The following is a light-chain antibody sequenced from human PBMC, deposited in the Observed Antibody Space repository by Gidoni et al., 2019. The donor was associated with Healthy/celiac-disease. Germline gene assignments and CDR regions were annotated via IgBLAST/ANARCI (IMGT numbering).Light chain of an antibody. CDR3: MQALQTPYT. CDR2: LGS. J-gene: IGKJ2*01. Sequence: DIVMTQSPLSLPVTPGEPASIPCRSSQCLLHSNGYNYLDWYLQKPGQSPQLLIYLGSNRASGVPDGFSGSGSGTDFTLKISRVEAEDVGVYYCMQALQTPYTFGQGTKLEIK. CDR1: QCLLHSNGYNY. V-gene: IGKV2-28*01.